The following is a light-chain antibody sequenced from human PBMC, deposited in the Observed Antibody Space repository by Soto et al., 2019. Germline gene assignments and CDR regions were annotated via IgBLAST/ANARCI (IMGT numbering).Light chain of an antibody. CDR1: TGAVTSGYY. CDR3: LLYYGGTHWV. CDR2: DTS. V-gene: IGLV7-43*01. J-gene: IGLJ3*02. Sequence: QAVVTQEPSLTVSPGGTVTLTCASSTGAVTSGYYPNWFQQKPGQAPRTLMYDTSNKHSWTPARFSGSLLGGKAALTLSGVQPEDEAEYYCLLYYGGTHWVFGGGTKLTVL.